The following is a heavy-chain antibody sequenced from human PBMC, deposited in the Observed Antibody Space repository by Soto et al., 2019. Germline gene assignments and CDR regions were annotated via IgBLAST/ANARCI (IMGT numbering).Heavy chain of an antibody. CDR1: GYTFTSYG. V-gene: IGHV1-18*01. D-gene: IGHD5-12*01. Sequence: QVQLVQSGAEVKKPGASGKVSCKAPGYTFTSYGISWVRHAPGQGLERMGWTSAYNGNTNYAQKLQGRVTMTTDTSTSIVYMEWRGMGSDDTAVYSCSRLGYSGYDKIPDDEYYYYYMDVWCKGTTVAVSS. J-gene: IGHJ6*03. CDR2: TSAYNGNT. CDR3: SRLGYSGYDKIPDDEYYYYYMDV.